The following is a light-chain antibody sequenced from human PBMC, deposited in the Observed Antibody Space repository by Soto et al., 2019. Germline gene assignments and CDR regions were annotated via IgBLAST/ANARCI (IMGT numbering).Light chain of an antibody. CDR1: SSDVGGQNA. V-gene: IGLV2-23*02. Sequence: QSALTQPASVSGSPGQSITISCTGTSSDVGGQNAVSWYQQHPGKAPKFMIYDVSKRPSGVSSRFSGSKSGNTASLTISVLQAEDEADYYCCSYACSSTVVFGGGTKVTVL. J-gene: IGLJ2*01. CDR2: DVS. CDR3: CSYACSSTVV.